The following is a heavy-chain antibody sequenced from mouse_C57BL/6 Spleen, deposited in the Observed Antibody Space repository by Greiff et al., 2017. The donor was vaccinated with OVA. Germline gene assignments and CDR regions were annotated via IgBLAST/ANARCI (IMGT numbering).Heavy chain of an antibody. CDR1: GFSFNTYA. CDR2: IRSKSNNYAT. V-gene: IGHV10-1*01. J-gene: IGHJ1*03. D-gene: IGHD2-4*01. CDR3: VRLGDYDWYFDV. Sequence: EVKLVESGGGLVQPKGSLKLSCAASGFSFNTYAMNWVRQAPGKGLEWVARIRSKSNNYATYYADSVKDRFTISRDDSESMLYLQMNNLKTEDTAMYYCVRLGDYDWYFDVWGTGTTVTVSS.